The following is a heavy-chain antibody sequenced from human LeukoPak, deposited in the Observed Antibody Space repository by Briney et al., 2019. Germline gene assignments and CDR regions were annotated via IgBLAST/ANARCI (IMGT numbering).Heavy chain of an antibody. Sequence: ASVKVSCKASGYTFTSYGISWVRQAPGQGLEWMGWISAYNGNTNYAQKLQGRVTMTTDTSTSTAYMELRSLRSDDTAVYYCARDFGNIDRTELDDFWSGYYTAFDIWGQGTMVTVSS. CDR1: GYTFTSYG. D-gene: IGHD3-3*01. V-gene: IGHV1-18*01. CDR2: ISAYNGNT. CDR3: ARDFGNIDRTELDDFWSGYYTAFDI. J-gene: IGHJ3*02.